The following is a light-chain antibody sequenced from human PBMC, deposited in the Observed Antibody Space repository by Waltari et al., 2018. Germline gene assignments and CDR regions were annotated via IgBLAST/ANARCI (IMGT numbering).Light chain of an antibody. CDR3: SSYTSSSTFVI. V-gene: IGLV2-14*01. CDR2: EVN. Sequence: QSALTQPASVSGSPGQSITISCTGTSSDVGGYNYVSWYQFYPGKAPKLMIYEVNNRPSGVSNRFAGSKSGNTASLTICGLQAEDEADYYCSSYTSSSTFVIFGGGTKLTVL. CDR1: SSDVGGYNY. J-gene: IGLJ2*01.